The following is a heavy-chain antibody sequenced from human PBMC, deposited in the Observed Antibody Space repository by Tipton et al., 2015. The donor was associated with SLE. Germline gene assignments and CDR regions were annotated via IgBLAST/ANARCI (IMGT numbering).Heavy chain of an antibody. V-gene: IGHV1-69*18. D-gene: IGHD2-21*01. CDR2: IIPIFGTA. Sequence: QVQLVQSGAEVKKPGASVKVSCKASGYTFTSYGISWVRQAPGQGLEWMGRIIPIFGTANYAQKFQGRVTITADESTSTAYMELSSLRSEDTAVYYCASRYCGGDCYHLAEYFQHWGQGTLVTVSS. J-gene: IGHJ1*01. CDR1: GYTFTSYG. CDR3: ASRYCGGDCYHLAEYFQH.